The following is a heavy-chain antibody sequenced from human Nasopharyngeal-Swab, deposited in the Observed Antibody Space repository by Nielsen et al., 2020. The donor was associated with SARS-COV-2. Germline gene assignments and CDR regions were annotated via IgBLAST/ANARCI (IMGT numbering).Heavy chain of an antibody. CDR3: AKDRTWGYSGYDQNLGLDY. Sequence: SLKISCAASGFTFDDYAMHWVRQAPGKGLERVSGISWNSGSIDYADSVKGRFTLSRDNATNSLYLQMTSLRAEDTALYYCAKDRTWGYSGYDQNLGLDYWGQGTLVTVSS. J-gene: IGHJ4*02. V-gene: IGHV3-9*01. D-gene: IGHD5-12*01. CDR2: ISWNSGSI. CDR1: GFTFDDYA.